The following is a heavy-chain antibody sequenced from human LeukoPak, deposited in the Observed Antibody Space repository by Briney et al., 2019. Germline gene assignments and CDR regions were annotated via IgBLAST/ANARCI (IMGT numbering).Heavy chain of an antibody. D-gene: IGHD6-6*01. CDR3: AKEPSIAARGNDY. CDR1: GFTFSSYG. CDR2: ISYDGSNK. Sequence: GGSLRLSCAASGFTFSSYGMHWVRQAPGKGLEWVAVISYDGSNKYYADSVKGRFTISRDNSKNTLYLQMNSLRAEDTAVYYCAKEPSIAARGNDYWGQGTLVTVSS. J-gene: IGHJ4*02. V-gene: IGHV3-30*18.